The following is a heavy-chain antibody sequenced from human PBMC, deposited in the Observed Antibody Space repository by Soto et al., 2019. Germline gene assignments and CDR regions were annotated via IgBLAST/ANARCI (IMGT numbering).Heavy chain of an antibody. V-gene: IGHV1-69*13. J-gene: IGHJ6*02. CDR1: GGTFSSYA. CDR2: IIPIFGTA. CDR3: ARDDHSSSSLGYYYGMEV. D-gene: IGHD6-6*01. Sequence: GASVKVSCKASGGTFSSYAISWVRQAPGQGLEWMGGIIPIFGTANYAQKFQGRVTITADESTSTAYMELSSLRSEDTAVYYCARDDHSSSSLGYYYGMEVWGQGTTVTVSS.